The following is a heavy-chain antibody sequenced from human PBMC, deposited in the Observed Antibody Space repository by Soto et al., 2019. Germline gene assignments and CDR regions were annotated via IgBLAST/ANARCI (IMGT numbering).Heavy chain of an antibody. CDR3: PGPGYSSQDY. CDR2: ISGSGGDT. J-gene: IGHJ4*02. Sequence: EVQLLESGGGLVQPGGSLRLACAASGFTFSSFALSWVRQAPGKGLEWVSAISGSGGDTDYADSVKGRFTVSRDNSKNTLYLQMNSLRAEDTAVYYCPGPGYSSQDYWGQGTLVTVSS. CDR1: GFTFSSFA. D-gene: IGHD5-18*01. V-gene: IGHV3-23*01.